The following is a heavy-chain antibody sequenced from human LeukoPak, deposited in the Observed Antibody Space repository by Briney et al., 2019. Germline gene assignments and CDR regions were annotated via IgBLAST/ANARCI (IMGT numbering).Heavy chain of an antibody. D-gene: IGHD1-26*01. Sequence: ASVKVSCKASGYTFTGYGINWVRRATGQGLEWMGWMNPKSGNTIYAQKFQGRVTFTRNTSINTAHMELRILRSEDTAVYYCARGWISPTLHGSYTRFDVWGQGTPVTVSS. J-gene: IGHJ5*02. CDR1: GYTFTGYG. CDR2: MNPKSGNT. CDR3: ARGWISPTLHGSYTRFDV. V-gene: IGHV1-8*03.